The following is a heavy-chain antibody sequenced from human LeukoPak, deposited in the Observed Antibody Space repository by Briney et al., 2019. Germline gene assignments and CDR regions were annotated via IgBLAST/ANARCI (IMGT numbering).Heavy chain of an antibody. CDR1: GGSFSGYY. CDR3: ARHTSYGGNSAFGD. D-gene: IGHD4-23*01. CDR2: INHSGST. V-gene: IGHV4-34*01. J-gene: IGHJ4*02. Sequence: SETLSLTCAVYGGSFSGYYWSWIRQPPGKGLEWIGEINHSGSTNYNPSLKSRVTISVDTSKNQFSLKLSSVTAADTAVYYCARHTSYGGNSAFGDWGQGTLVTVSS.